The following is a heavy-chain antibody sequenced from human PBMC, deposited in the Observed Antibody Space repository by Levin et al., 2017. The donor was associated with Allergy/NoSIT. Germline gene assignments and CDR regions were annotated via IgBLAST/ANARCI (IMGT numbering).Heavy chain of an antibody. CDR3: ARERGDDSITWYETFAY. J-gene: IGHJ4*02. Sequence: SQTLSLTCAVSGDCVSTSSATWNWIRQSPSRGLEWLGRAYYKSEWNIDYAMSVKSRITITPDTAKNQFSLHLSAVTPEDTGVYDCARERGDDSITWYETFAYWRQGTQVTVSS. V-gene: IGHV6-1*01. CDR1: GDCVSTSSAT. CDR2: AYYKSEWNI. D-gene: IGHD2-21*02.